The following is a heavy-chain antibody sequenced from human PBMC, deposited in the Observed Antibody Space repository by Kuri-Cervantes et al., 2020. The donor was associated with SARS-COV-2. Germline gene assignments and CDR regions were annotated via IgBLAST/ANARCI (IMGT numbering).Heavy chain of an antibody. CDR3: AKDRVGVLDS. D-gene: IGHD2-21*01. CDR2: ISYDGSNE. J-gene: IGHJ5*01. V-gene: IGHV3-30*01. CDR1: GFTFSSCA. Sequence: GSLRLSCAASGFTFSSCAMHWVRLAPGKGLEWVAFISYDGSNEYYADSVRGRFTISRDNSNNTLYLQVNSLRAEDTALYYCAKDRVGVLDSWGQGTQVTVSS.